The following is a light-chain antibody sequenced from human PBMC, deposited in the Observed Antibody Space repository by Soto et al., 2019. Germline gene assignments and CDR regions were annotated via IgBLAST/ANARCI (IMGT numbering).Light chain of an antibody. J-gene: IGKJ1*01. CDR2: GAS. CDR3: QQYNNRPTGT. CDR1: HSVGTN. V-gene: IGKV3-15*01. Sequence: MTQSPDTLSVSPGDRVNLSCSASHSVGTNLAWYQHKPGQAPMLLIYGASARATDVPVRFSGSGSGTEFTLTISSLQSEDFAIYYCQQYNNRPTGTFGPVTRVEIK.